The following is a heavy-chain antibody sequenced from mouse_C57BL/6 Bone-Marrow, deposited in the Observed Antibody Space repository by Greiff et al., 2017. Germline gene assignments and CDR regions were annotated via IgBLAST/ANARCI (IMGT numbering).Heavy chain of an antibody. V-gene: IGHV2-2*01. J-gene: IGHJ3*01. CDR3: ARKGYDGWAWFAY. Sequence: VQVVESGPGLVQPSQSLSITCTVSGFSLTSYGVHWVRQSPGKGLEWLGVIWSGGSTDYNAAFISRLSISKDNSKSQVFFKMNSLQADDTAIYYCARKGYDGWAWFAYWGQGTLVTVSA. CDR1: GFSLTSYG. D-gene: IGHD2-3*01. CDR2: IWSGGST.